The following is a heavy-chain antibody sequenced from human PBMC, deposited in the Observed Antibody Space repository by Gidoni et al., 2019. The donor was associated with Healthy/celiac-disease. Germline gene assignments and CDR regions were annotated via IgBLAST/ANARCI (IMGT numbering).Heavy chain of an antibody. D-gene: IGHD2-15*01. CDR2: INPNSGGT. CDR3: ARGPHCSGGSCYHFDY. V-gene: IGHV1-2*04. Sequence: QVQLVQSGAEVKKPGASVKVSCKASGYPFTGYYMPWVRQAPGQGLEWMGWINPNSGGTNYAQKFQGWVTMTRDTSISTAYMELSRLRSDDTAVYYCARGPHCSGGSCYHFDYWGQGTLVTVSS. J-gene: IGHJ4*02. CDR1: GYPFTGYY.